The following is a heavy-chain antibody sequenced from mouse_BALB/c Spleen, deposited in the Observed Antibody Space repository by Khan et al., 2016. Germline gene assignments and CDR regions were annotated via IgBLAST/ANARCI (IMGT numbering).Heavy chain of an antibody. J-gene: IGHJ2*01. CDR3: ARDGTYYRYDGYFDY. CDR2: IWAGGST. V-gene: IGHV2-9*02. CDR1: GFSLTSYG. Sequence: VQLQESGPGLVAPSQSLSITCTVSGFSLTSYGVHWVRQPPGKGLEWLGVIWAGGSTNYNSALMSRLSISKDNSKSQVFLKMNSLQTDDTAMYYCARDGTYYRYDGYFDYWGQGTTLTVSS. D-gene: IGHD2-14*01.